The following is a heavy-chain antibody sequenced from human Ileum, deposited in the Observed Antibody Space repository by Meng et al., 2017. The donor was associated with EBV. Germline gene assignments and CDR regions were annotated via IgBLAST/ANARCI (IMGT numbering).Heavy chain of an antibody. D-gene: IGHD3-10*01. CDR1: GGSICSSNW. CDR2: IYYSGST. Sequence: VQLQGAVPGLGKPSGTLSLTCAVSGGSICSSNWLNWVRQPPGKGLEWIGEIYYSGSTIYNPSLKSRVTISVDKSKNLFSLKLSSVTAADTAVYYCARGYGSGRDYFDYWGQGTLVTVSS. V-gene: IGHV4-4*02. CDR3: ARGYGSGRDYFDY. J-gene: IGHJ4*02.